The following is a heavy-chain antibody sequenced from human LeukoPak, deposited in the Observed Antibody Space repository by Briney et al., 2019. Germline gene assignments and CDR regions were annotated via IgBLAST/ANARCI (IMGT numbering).Heavy chain of an antibody. J-gene: IGHJ4*02. CDR2: TRNKANSYTT. CDR1: GFTFSDHY. Sequence: GSLRLSCAASGFTFSDHYMDWVRQAPGKGLEWVGRTRNKANSYTTEYAASVKGRFTISRADSENSLYLQMNSLKTEDTAVYYCARYSGSYYYPPAWDLWGQGTLVTVSS. D-gene: IGHD1-26*01. CDR3: ARYSGSYYYPPAWDL. V-gene: IGHV3-72*01.